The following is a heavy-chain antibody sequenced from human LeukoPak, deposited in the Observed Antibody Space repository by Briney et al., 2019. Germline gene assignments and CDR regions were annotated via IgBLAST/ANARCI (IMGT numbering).Heavy chain of an antibody. Sequence: SETLSLTCAVYGGSFSGYYWSWIRQPPGKGLEWIGEINHSGSTNYNPSLKSRVTISVDTSKNQFSLKLSSVTAADTAVYYCARVSYSSGWYTRRAGYSQHWGQGTLVTVSS. CDR2: INHSGST. CDR1: GGSFSGYY. D-gene: IGHD6-19*01. CDR3: ARVSYSSGWYTRRAGYSQH. V-gene: IGHV4-34*01. J-gene: IGHJ1*01.